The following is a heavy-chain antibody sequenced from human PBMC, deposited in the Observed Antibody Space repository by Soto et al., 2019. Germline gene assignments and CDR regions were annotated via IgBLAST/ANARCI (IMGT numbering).Heavy chain of an antibody. Sequence: QVQLVESGGGEVQPGRSLTISCAASGFTFSTYGMHWVRQTTGKGLEWVAVISYAGTHQIYSDSVKGRCTISRDNFKNALTVQIMSLRAHYPSVYSCPKNLQSYSDYDFFSYGMDVRGLRTRVTVSS. CDR1: GFTFSTYG. CDR3: PKNLQSYSDYDFFSYGMDV. J-gene: IGHJ6*02. V-gene: IGHV3-30*18. D-gene: IGHD5-12*01. CDR2: ISYAGTHQ.